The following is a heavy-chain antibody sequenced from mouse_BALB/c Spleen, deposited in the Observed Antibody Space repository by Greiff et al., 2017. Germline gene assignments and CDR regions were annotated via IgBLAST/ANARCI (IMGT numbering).Heavy chain of an antibody. CDR1: GFSFTRYW. Sequence: EVQLQESGTVLARSGASVKLSCKASGFSFTRYWMHWVKQRPGQGLEWIGAIYPGNSDTSYNQKFTCKAKLTAVTSASTAYMELSSLTNEDSAVYYCTRWANGNYPYYAMDYWGQGTSVTVSS. CDR2: IYPGNSDT. J-gene: IGHJ4*01. V-gene: IGHV1-5*01. D-gene: IGHD2-1*01. CDR3: TRWANGNYPYYAMDY.